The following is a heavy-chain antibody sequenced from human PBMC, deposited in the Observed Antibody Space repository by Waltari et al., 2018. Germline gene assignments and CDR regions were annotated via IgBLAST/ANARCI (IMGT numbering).Heavy chain of an antibody. CDR1: GGSTSSHY. D-gene: IGHD6-6*01. Sequence: QVQLQESGPGLVKPSETLSLTCTVPGGSTSSHYWSWIRQPAGKGLEWIWRIYTSGSTNYNPSLKSRVTLSVDTSKNQFSLKLSSVTAADTAVYYCARSSSSSGPDYFDYWGQGTLVTVSS. CDR2: IYTSGST. J-gene: IGHJ4*02. CDR3: ARSSSSSGPDYFDY. V-gene: IGHV4-4*07.